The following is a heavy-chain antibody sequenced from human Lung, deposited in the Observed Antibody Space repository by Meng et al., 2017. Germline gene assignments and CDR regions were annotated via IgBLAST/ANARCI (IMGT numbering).Heavy chain of an antibody. J-gene: IGHJ4*02. V-gene: IGHV4-34*01. CDR2: INHSGST. CDR3: ARGPTTMAHDFDY. Sequence: VQLEEGGAGLLKPSETLSLTCVVSGGSLSDYYWSWIRQPPGKGLEWIGEINHSGSTNYNPSLESRATISVDTSQNNLSLKLSSVTAADSAVYYCARGPTTMAHDFDYWGQGTLVTVSS. D-gene: IGHD4-11*01. CDR1: GGSLSDYY.